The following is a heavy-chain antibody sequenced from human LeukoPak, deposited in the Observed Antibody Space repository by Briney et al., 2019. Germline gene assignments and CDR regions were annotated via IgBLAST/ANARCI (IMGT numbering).Heavy chain of an antibody. CDR1: GGSISSYY. CDR2: IYYSGST. V-gene: IGHV4-59*12. CDR3: ARDHYDILTGFDP. D-gene: IGHD3-9*01. J-gene: IGHJ5*02. Sequence: SETLSLTCTVSGGSISSYYWSWLRQPPGKGLEWIGYIYYSGSTNYNPSLKSRVTISVDTSKNQFSLKLSSVTAADTAVYYCARDHYDILTGFDPWGQGTLVTVSS.